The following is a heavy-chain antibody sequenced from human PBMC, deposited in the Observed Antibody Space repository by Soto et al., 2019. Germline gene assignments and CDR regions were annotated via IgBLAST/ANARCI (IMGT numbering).Heavy chain of an antibody. V-gene: IGHV4-59*01. Sequence: KASGTLSLTCTVSGGSISCYYWSWIRQPPGKGLEWIGYIYYSGSTNYNPSLKSRVTISVDTSKNQFSLKLSSVTAADTAVYYCARENYYDSSGYRTFDYWGQGTLVTVSS. CDR1: GGSISCYY. CDR2: IYYSGST. J-gene: IGHJ4*02. D-gene: IGHD3-22*01. CDR3: ARENYYDSSGYRTFDY.